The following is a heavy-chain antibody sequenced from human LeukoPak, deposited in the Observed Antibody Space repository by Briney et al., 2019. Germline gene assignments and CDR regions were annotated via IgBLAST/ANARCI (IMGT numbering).Heavy chain of an antibody. D-gene: IGHD6-13*01. CDR2: IRPNSGGT. V-gene: IGHV1-2*02. CDR1: GYTFGAYY. Sequence: ASVKVSCKASGYTFGAYYMYWVRQAPGQGLEWMGWIRPNSGGTNYTQKFQGRVTMTRDTSINTAYMELSRLTSDDTAVYYCARFAYSSSWYAFYYYYMDVWGKGTTVTISS. CDR3: ARFAYSSSWYAFYYYYMDV. J-gene: IGHJ6*03.